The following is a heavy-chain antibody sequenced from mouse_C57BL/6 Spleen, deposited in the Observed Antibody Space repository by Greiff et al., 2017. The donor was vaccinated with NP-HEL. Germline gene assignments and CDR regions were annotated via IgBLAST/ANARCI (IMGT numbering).Heavy chain of an antibody. D-gene: IGHD1-1*01. Sequence: VQLKESGAELVRPGASVKLSCTASGFNIKDDYMHWVKQRPEQGLAWIGWIDPENGDTEYASKFPGKATITADTSSNTDYLQLSSLTSEDTAVYYCTTSYYYGSSYVGYAMDYWGQGPSVTVSS. J-gene: IGHJ4*01. CDR3: TTSYYYGSSYVGYAMDY. V-gene: IGHV14-4*01. CDR2: IDPENGDT. CDR1: GFNIKDDY.